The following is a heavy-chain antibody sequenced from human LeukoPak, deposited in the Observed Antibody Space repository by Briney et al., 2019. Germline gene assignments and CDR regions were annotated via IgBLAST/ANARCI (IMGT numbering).Heavy chain of an antibody. V-gene: IGHV1-18*01. J-gene: IGHJ4*02. CDR1: GYTFTSYG. Sequence: ASVKVSCKASGYTFTSYGISWVRQAPGQGLEWMGWISAYNGNTNYAQKLQGRVTMTTDTSTSTAYMELRSLRSDDTAVYYCARDRTYYDSSGYSDFDYWGQGTLVTVSS. CDR2: ISAYNGNT. D-gene: IGHD3-22*01. CDR3: ARDRTYYDSSGYSDFDY.